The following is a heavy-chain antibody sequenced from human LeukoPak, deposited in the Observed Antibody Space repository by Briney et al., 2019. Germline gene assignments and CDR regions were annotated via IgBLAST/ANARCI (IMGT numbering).Heavy chain of an antibody. V-gene: IGHV3-48*03. CDR1: GFTFSSYA. CDR2: IGNTGRTI. Sequence: PGGSLRLSCAAYGFTFSSYAMSWVRQAPGRGLEWVSYIGNTGRTIYYTDSVKGRFTISRDNAKNSLYLQMNSLRAEDTAIYYCVRGDRYFFDFWGQGTLVTVSS. CDR3: VRGDRYFFDF. J-gene: IGHJ4*02.